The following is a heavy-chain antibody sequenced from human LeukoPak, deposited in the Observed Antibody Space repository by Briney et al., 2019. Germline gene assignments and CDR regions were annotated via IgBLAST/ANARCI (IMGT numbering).Heavy chain of an antibody. D-gene: IGHD3-16*01. Sequence: GGSLRLSCAASGFTFDDYAMHWVRQSPGKGLQWVSFISWDSRSVYYADSVKGRFAISRDNNKKSVFLQMNSLTAEGTAFYYCARDSHASSASTCYFDYWGQGTLVTVSA. J-gene: IGHJ4*02. V-gene: IGHV3-43D*03. CDR1: GFTFDDYA. CDR2: ISWDSRSV. CDR3: ARDSHASSASTCYFDY.